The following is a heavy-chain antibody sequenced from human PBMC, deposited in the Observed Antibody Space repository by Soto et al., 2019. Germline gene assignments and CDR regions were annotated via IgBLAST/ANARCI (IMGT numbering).Heavy chain of an antibody. D-gene: IGHD1-7*01. CDR2: ISGDGSST. CDR1: EFAFMSYW. Sequence: PWGSLRLSCAASEFAFMSYWIHCCRQGPGKWLVWVSRISGDGSSTTYADSVRGRFTISRDNAKNTVYLQMDSLRAEDTAVYYCARSLPGTYGAFDLWGQGTMVTVSS. J-gene: IGHJ3*01. V-gene: IGHV3-74*01. CDR3: ARSLPGTYGAFDL.